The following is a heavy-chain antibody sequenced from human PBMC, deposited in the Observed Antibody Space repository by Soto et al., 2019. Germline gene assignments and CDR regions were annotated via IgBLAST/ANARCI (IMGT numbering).Heavy chain of an antibody. CDR1: GFTFSSYA. V-gene: IGHV3-30-3*01. CDR2: ISYDGSNK. Sequence: LRLSCAASGFTFSSYAMHWVRQAPGKGLEWVAVISYDGSNKYYADSVKGRFTISRDNSKNTLYLQMNSLRAEDTAVYYCARSTAHYYDSSGYPADALDIWGQGTMVTVSS. D-gene: IGHD3-22*01. CDR3: ARSTAHYYDSSGYPADALDI. J-gene: IGHJ3*02.